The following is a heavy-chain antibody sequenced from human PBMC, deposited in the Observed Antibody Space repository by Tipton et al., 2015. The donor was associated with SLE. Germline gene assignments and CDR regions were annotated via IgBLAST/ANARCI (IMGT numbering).Heavy chain of an antibody. CDR1: SGSFSGYY. CDR2: INHSGST. J-gene: IGHJ3*02. V-gene: IGHV4-34*01. D-gene: IGHD6-19*01. CDR3: ARAPYRNAWYGAFDI. Sequence: TLSLTCAVYSGSFSGYYWSWIRQPPGKGLEWIGEINHSGSTNYNPSLKSRVTISVDTSKNQFSLKLSSVTAADTGVIYCARAPYRNAWYGAFDIWGQGTAVTVSS.